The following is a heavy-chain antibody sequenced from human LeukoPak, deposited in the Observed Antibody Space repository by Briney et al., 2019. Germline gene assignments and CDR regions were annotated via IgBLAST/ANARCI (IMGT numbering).Heavy chain of an antibody. Sequence: ASVKVSCKVSGYTLTELSMHWVRQAPGKGLEWMGGFDPEDGETIYAQKFQGRVTMTEDTSTDTAYMELSSLRSEDTAVYYCATMRDGYNYFAFDIWGQGTMVTVSS. CDR2: FDPEDGET. J-gene: IGHJ3*02. D-gene: IGHD5-24*01. CDR1: GYTLTELS. V-gene: IGHV1-24*01. CDR3: ATMRDGYNYFAFDI.